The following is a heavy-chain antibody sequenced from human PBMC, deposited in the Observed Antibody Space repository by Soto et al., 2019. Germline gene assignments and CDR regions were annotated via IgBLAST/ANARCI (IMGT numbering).Heavy chain of an antibody. V-gene: IGHV3-23*01. CDR1: GFSFETYD. J-gene: IGHJ5*02. CDR2: ISGSGDNT. Sequence: EVRLLESGGGLVEPGGSLRLSCTGSGFSFETYDMTWVRQAPGKGLEWVSGISGSGDNTYYADSVKGRFTISRDNARKTVYLQLVSLRAEDTATYYCAKDPYVGWYCSGGTCPITSWGQGTLVIVSS. D-gene: IGHD2-15*01. CDR3: AKDPYVGWYCSGGTCPITS.